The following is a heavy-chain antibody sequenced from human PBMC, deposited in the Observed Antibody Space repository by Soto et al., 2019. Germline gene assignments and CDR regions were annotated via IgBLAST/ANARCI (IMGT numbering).Heavy chain of an antibody. J-gene: IGHJ3*02. D-gene: IGHD4-17*01. V-gene: IGHV3-66*01. Sequence: GVSLRLSCAASGFTVSSNYMSWVRQAPGKGLEWVSIIYSGGTTYYTDSVKGRFTISRDNSKNTLYLQMNSLRAEDTALYYCARDDYGDNAFDIWGQGTMVTVSS. CDR1: GFTVSSNY. CDR3: ARDDYGDNAFDI. CDR2: IYSGGTT.